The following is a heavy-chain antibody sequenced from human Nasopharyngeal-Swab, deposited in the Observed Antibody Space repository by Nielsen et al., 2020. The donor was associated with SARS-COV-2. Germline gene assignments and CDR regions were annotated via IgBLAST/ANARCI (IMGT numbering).Heavy chain of an antibody. D-gene: IGHD3-22*01. CDR1: GGSFSGYY. CDR2: INHSGST. CDR3: ARSGGDYYDSPFDY. J-gene: IGHJ4*02. V-gene: IGHV4-34*01. Sequence: GSLRLSCAVYGGSFSGYYWGWIRQPPGKGLEWIGEINHSGSTNYNPSLKSRVTISVDTSKNQFSLKLSSVTAADTAVYYCARSGGDYYDSPFDYWGQGTLVTVSS.